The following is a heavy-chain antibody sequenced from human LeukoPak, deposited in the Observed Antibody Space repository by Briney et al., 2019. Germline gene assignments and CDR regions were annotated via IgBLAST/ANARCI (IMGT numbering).Heavy chain of an antibody. D-gene: IGHD3-9*01. J-gene: IGHJ4*02. CDR1: GFTFSSYS. V-gene: IGHV3-7*01. Sequence: GGSLRLSCAASGFTFSSYSMNWVRQAPGKGLEWVANIKQDGSEKYYVDSVKGRFTISRDNAKNSLYLQMNSLRAEDTAVYYCARVYYDILTGYPTYFDYWGQGTLVTVSS. CDR2: IKQDGSEK. CDR3: ARVYYDILTGYPTYFDY.